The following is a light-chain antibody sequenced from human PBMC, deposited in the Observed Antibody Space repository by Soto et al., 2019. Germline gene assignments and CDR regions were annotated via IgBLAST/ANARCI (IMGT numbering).Light chain of an antibody. CDR2: AAS. CDR3: QQAKTFPRT. Sequence: DIQMTQSPSSVSASVGDRVIITCRASHDVSSELAWHQQKPGKAPKVLMIAASSLQSGVPSRFSGSGSGTDFTLTISSLQPDDSATYYCQQAKTFPRTFGPGTKVEIK. CDR1: HDVSSE. J-gene: IGKJ3*01. V-gene: IGKV1-12*01.